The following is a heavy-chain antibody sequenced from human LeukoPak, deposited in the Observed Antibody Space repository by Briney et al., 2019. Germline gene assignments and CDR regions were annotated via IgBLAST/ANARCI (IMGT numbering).Heavy chain of an antibody. Sequence: TTSETLSLTCAVYGGSFSGYYWSWIRQPPGKGLEWIGEINHSGSTNYNPSLKSRVTISVDTSKNQFSLKLSSVTAADTAVYYCARRGSGSYYKKPYYFDYWGQGTLVTVSS. D-gene: IGHD3-10*01. V-gene: IGHV4-34*01. J-gene: IGHJ4*02. CDR2: INHSGST. CDR3: ARRGSGSYYKKPYYFDY. CDR1: GGSFSGYY.